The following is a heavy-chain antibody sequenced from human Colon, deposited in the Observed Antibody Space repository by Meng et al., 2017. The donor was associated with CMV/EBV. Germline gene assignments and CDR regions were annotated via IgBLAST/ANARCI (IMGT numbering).Heavy chain of an antibody. D-gene: IGHD2-2*01. CDR3: ARATKSSCWEVLDY. V-gene: IGHV4-34*01. CDR2: SYYTGST. CDR1: GESFSGYY. Sequence: VQLQQWGAGLLEPSETMSLHCAVYGESFSGYYWTWIRQPPGRGLEWSGESYYTGSTNYSPSLKSRVTISLDTSKNQFYLKLNSVTAADTAVYYCARATKSSCWEVLDYWGHGTLVTVSS. J-gene: IGHJ4*01.